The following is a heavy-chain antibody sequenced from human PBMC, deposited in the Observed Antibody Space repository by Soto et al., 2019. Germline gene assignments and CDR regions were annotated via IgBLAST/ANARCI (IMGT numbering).Heavy chain of an antibody. J-gene: IGHJ4*02. CDR3: AREKGYISGPKNFDY. Sequence: TSETLSLTCTVSGASISSSDYFWSWIRQSPGKGLEWIGYIYDSGSSYYNPSLKSRVTMSVDTSKNQFSLKLRSVTAADTAVYYCAREKGYISGPKNFDYWGQGTLVTVSS. CDR2: IYDSGSS. V-gene: IGHV4-30-4*01. D-gene: IGHD5-12*01. CDR1: GASISSSDYF.